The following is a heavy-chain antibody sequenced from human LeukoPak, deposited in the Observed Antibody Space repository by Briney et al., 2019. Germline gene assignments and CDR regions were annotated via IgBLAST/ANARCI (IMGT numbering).Heavy chain of an antibody. V-gene: IGHV3-48*04. CDR3: ATDSPETAAFDY. D-gene: IGHD1-1*01. Sequence: GGSLRLSCAAAGFSFSTYSMNWVRQAPGKGLEWVSYIVGSSSTIYYADSVKGRFTISRDNAKNSLYLQMDSLRAEDTAVYYCATDSPETAAFDYWGQGTLVTVSS. J-gene: IGHJ4*02. CDR1: GFSFSTYS. CDR2: IVGSSSTI.